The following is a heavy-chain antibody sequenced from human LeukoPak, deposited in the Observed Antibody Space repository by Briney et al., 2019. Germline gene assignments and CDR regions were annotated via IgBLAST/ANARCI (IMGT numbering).Heavy chain of an antibody. CDR1: GGSISSSSYY. D-gene: IGHD3-22*01. Sequence: SETLSLTCTVSGGSISSSSYYWGWIRQPPGKGLEWIGSIYYSGSTYYNPSLKSRVTISVDTSKNQFSLKLSSVTAADTAVYYCAKDSSADDSSGYSYYFDYWGQGTLVTVSS. J-gene: IGHJ4*02. CDR3: AKDSSADDSSGYSYYFDY. V-gene: IGHV4-39*02. CDR2: IYYSGST.